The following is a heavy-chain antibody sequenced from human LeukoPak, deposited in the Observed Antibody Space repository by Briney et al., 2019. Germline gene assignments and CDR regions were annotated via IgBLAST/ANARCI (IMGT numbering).Heavy chain of an antibody. CDR1: GFTFSSYG. Sequence: GGSLRLSCAASGFTFSSYGMHWVRQAPGKGLEWVAVIWYDGSNKYYADSVKGRFTISRDNSKNTLYLQMNSLRAEDTAVYYCAEEPGYSSGWSPYFDYWGQGTLVTVSS. CDR2: IWYDGSNK. CDR3: AEEPGYSSGWSPYFDY. D-gene: IGHD6-19*01. J-gene: IGHJ4*02. V-gene: IGHV3-33*06.